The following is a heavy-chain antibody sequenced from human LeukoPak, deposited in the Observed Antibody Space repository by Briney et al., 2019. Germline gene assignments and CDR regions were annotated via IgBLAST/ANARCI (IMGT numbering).Heavy chain of an antibody. CDR1: GGSISSYS. J-gene: IGHJ4*02. CDR3: ATDPEGRDGHNFDY. D-gene: IGHD5-24*01. Sequence: PSETLSLTCTVSGGSISSYSWSWIRQPAGKGLEWIGRIYVSGRTDYSPSLNSRVTMSLDTSKNQFSLKLSSVTVADTAVYYCATDPEGRDGHNFDYWGQGTLVTVSS. V-gene: IGHV4-4*07. CDR2: IYVSGRT.